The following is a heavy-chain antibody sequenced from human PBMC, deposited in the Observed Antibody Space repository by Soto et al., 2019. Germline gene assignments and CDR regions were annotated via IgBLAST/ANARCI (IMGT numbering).Heavy chain of an antibody. CDR2: ISYDGSNK. CDR3: ANDLGSGKPYDYYAMDV. J-gene: IGHJ6*01. CDR1: GFIFSKYG. D-gene: IGHD3-10*01. V-gene: IGHV3-30*18. Sequence: QVQLVESGGGVVQPGRSLRLSCAASGFIFSKYGMHWVRQAPGKGLEWVAVISYDGSNKYYAESVKGRFIISRDKSENTLYLQMNSLRAEDTALYYCANDLGSGKPYDYYAMDVWGQGTTVTVSS.